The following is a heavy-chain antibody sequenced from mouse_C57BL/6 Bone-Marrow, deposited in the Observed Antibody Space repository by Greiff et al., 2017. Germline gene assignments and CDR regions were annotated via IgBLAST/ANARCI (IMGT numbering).Heavy chain of an antibody. CDR1: GFTFSDYY. J-gene: IGHJ2*01. V-gene: IGHV5-16*01. CDR3: ARDRLGFFDY. Sequence: EVQLVESEGGLVQPGSSMKLSCTASGFTFSDYYMAWVRQVPEKGLECVANINYDGSSTYYLDSLKSRFIISRDNAKNILYLQMSSLKSEDTATYYCARDRLGFFDYWGQGTTLTVSS. CDR2: INYDGSST. D-gene: IGHD4-1*01.